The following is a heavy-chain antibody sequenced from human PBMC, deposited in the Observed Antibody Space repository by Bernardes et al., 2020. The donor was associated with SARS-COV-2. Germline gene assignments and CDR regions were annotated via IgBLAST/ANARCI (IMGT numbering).Heavy chain of an antibody. J-gene: IGHJ4*02. CDR3: AEGSSGFYYYFDS. CDR2: ISTSGVST. CDR1: GFTFSSHA. V-gene: IGHV3-23*01. Sequence: GGSLRLSCAASGFTFSSHAMTWVRQPPGKGLEWVAAISTSGVSTYYADSVRGRFTISRDNSKNTVFLQMNSLRAEDTAVYYCAEGSSGFYYYFDSWGQGTLVTVSS. D-gene: IGHD3-22*01.